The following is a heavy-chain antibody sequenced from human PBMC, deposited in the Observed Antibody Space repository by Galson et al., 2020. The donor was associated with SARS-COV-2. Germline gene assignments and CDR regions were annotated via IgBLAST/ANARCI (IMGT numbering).Heavy chain of an antibody. J-gene: IGHJ5*02. Sequence: TGGSLRLSCAASGLISTTYWMSWVRQAPGKGLEWVARIKGDGSEKFYVDSVKGRFTISRDNAKNSVYMQMNSLRAEDTAMYYCARDYMVRARWFDPWGQGTLVTVSS. D-gene: IGHD3-10*01. V-gene: IGHV3-7*01. CDR2: IKGDGSEK. CDR1: GLISTTYW. CDR3: ARDYMVRARWFDP.